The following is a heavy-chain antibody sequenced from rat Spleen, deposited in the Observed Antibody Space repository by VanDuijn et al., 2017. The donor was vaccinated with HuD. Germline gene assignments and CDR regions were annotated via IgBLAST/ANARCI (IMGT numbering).Heavy chain of an antibody. CDR1: GFTFSNYY. Sequence: EVQLVESGGGLVLPGRSTKLSCVASGFTFSNYYMAWVRQAPTKGLEWVASITTGGDNTYYRDSVKGRFTISRNNAKSTLYLQMDSLRSEDTATYYCARHGGLRNWFAYWGQGTLVTVSP. J-gene: IGHJ3*01. CDR2: ITTGGDNT. D-gene: IGHD1-11*01. CDR3: ARHGGLRNWFAY. V-gene: IGHV5-25*01.